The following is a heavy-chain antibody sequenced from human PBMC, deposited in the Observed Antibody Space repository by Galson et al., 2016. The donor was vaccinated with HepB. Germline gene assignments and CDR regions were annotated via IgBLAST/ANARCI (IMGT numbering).Heavy chain of an antibody. CDR2: IGTVGDT. D-gene: IGHD2-15*01. J-gene: IGHJ6*02. CDR3: ARGGLGYCSGGSCSLGDYGMDV. Sequence: SLRLSCAASGFTFSSYDMHWVRQATGKGLEWVSAIGTVGDTYYPGSVKGRLTISRENAKNSLYLQMNTLRAEDTAVYYCARGGLGYCSGGSCSLGDYGMDVWGQGTTVTVSS. CDR1: GFTFSSYD. V-gene: IGHV3-13*01.